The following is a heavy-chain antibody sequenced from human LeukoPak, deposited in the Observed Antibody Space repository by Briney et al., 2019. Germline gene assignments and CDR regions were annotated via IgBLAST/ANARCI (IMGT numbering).Heavy chain of an antibody. Sequence: PSETLSLTCAVYGGSFSGYYWSWIRQPPGKGLEWIGEINHSGSTNYNPSLKSRVTISVDTSKNQFSLKLSSVTAADTAVYYCARGNITMVQGVSFDYWGQGTLVTVSS. V-gene: IGHV4-34*01. CDR2: INHSGST. CDR1: GGSFSGYY. D-gene: IGHD3-10*01. CDR3: ARGNITMVQGVSFDY. J-gene: IGHJ4*02.